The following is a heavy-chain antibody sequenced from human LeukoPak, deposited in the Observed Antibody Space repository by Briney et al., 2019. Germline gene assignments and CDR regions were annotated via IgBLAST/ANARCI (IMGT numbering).Heavy chain of an antibody. Sequence: KTGGSLRLSCAASGFTFSSYSMNWVRQAPGKGLEWVSSISSSSSYIYYADSVKGRFTISRDNAKNSLYLQMNSLRAEDTAVYYCARRSQLRSGYYFDYWGQGTLVTVSS. CDR1: GFTFSSYS. CDR3: ARRSQLRSGYYFDY. V-gene: IGHV3-21*01. CDR2: ISSSSSYI. D-gene: IGHD3-10*02. J-gene: IGHJ4*02.